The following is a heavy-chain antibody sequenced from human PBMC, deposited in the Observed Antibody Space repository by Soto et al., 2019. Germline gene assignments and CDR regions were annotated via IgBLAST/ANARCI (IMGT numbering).Heavy chain of an antibody. D-gene: IGHD3-10*01. CDR1: GYSISSGYH. CDR3: ARQDRGVAEGRWGDP. Sequence: SETLSLTCSVSGYSISSGYHWGWIRQPPGKGLEWLGSVHHSGSTYYNPSLKSRLTISVDKSKNQFSLNLTSVTAADTAVYYCARQDRGVAEGRWGDPWGQGTLVTVS. J-gene: IGHJ5*02. CDR2: VHHSGST. V-gene: IGHV4-38-2*01.